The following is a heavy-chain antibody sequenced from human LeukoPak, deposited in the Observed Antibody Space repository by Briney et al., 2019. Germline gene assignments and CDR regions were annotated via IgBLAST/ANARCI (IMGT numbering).Heavy chain of an antibody. Sequence: PSETLSLTCTVSGGSINVGDHYWSWIRQPPGKGLEWIGYFYYSGNTYYNPSLESRVTISADTSKTRFSLKLTSVTAADTAVYYCARARDVVTAYVGYWGQGILVTVSS. D-gene: IGHD2-21*02. CDR2: FYYSGNT. J-gene: IGHJ4*02. CDR1: GGSINVGDHY. V-gene: IGHV4-30-4*08. CDR3: ARARDVVTAYVGY.